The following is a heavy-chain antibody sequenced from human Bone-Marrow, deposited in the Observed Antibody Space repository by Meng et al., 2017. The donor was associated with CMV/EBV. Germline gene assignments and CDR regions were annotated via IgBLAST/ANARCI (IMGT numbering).Heavy chain of an antibody. D-gene: IGHD1-26*01. CDR2: ISAYNGNT. CDR3: ARDRISELVDFDAFDI. CDR1: GYTFTSYG. V-gene: IGHV1-18*01. Sequence: ASVKVSCKASGYTFTSYGISWVRQAPGQGLEWMGWISAYNGNTNYAQKLQGRVTMTTDTSTSTAYMELRSLRSDDTAVYYCARDRISELVDFDAFDIWGQGTMVTVS. J-gene: IGHJ3*02.